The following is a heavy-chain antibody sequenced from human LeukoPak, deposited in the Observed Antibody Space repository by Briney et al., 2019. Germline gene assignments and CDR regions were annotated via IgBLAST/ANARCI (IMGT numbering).Heavy chain of an antibody. CDR2: IYSGGST. J-gene: IGHJ4*02. CDR3: ARVLHDSSGYNLDY. D-gene: IGHD3-22*01. V-gene: IGHV3-53*01. Sequence: GGSLRLSCAASGFTVSSNYMSWVRQAPGKGLEWVSVIYSGGSTYYADSVKGRFTISRGNSKNTLYLQMNSLRAEDTAVYYCARVLHDSSGYNLDYWGQGTLVTVSS. CDR1: GFTVSSNY.